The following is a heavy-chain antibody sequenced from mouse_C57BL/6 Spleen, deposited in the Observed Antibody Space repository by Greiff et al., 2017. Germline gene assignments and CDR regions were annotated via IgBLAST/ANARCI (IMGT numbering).Heavy chain of an antibody. D-gene: IGHD6-5*01. CDR1: GYTFTSYW. Sequence: QVQLQQPGAELVKPGASVKLSCKASGYTFTSYWMHWVKQRPGQGLEWIGMIHPNSGSTNYNEKFKSKATLTVDKSSSTAYMQLSSLTSEDSAVYYCARSPLYYYAMDYWGQGTSVTVSS. V-gene: IGHV1-64*01. CDR2: IHPNSGST. J-gene: IGHJ4*01. CDR3: ARSPLYYYAMDY.